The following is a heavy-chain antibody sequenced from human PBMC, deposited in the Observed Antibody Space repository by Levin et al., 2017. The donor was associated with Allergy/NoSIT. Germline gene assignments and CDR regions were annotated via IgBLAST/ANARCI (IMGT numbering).Heavy chain of an antibody. CDR1: GYTFDTYW. D-gene: IGHD6-19*01. V-gene: IGHV5-51*01. Sequence: GESLKISCKGSGYTFDTYWIVWVRQMPGKGLEWMGIILPGDSDTIYSPSFQGQVTISADKSISTAYLQWSSLKASDSAMYYCARSRNSGWHFLDYWGQGTLVTVSS. CDR2: ILPGDSDT. J-gene: IGHJ4*02. CDR3: ARSRNSGWHFLDY.